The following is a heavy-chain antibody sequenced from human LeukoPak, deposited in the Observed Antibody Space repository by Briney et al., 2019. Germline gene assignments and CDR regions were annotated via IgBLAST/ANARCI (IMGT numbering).Heavy chain of an antibody. CDR2: ISGSGGST. CDR3: AKGETAVAGLDY. Sequence: GGSLRLSCAASGLTFSSYALSWVRQAPGKGLEWVSAISGSGGSTYYADSVKGRFTISRDNSKNTLYLQMNSLRAEDTAVYYCAKGETAVAGLDYWGQGTLVTVSS. J-gene: IGHJ4*02. CDR1: GLTFSSYA. V-gene: IGHV3-23*01. D-gene: IGHD6-19*01.